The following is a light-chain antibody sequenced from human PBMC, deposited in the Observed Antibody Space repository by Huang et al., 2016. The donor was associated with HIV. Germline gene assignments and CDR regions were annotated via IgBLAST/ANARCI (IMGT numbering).Light chain of an antibody. CDR3: QQRNNWPPGYT. CDR2: NAS. Sequence: EIVLTQSPATLSLCPGERVALSCRASQNIKTDLSWYQKRPGQAPRLLISNASNRATGIPARCSGSGSVTDFTLTISSLEPEDFVVYFCQQRNNWPPGYTFGQGTKL. V-gene: IGKV3-11*01. CDR1: QNIKTD. J-gene: IGKJ2*01.